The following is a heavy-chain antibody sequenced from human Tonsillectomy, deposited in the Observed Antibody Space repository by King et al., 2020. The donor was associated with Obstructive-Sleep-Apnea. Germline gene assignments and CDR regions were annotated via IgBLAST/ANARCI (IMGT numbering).Heavy chain of an antibody. Sequence: VQLVESGGGVVQPGRSLRLSCAASGFTFSRFGMHWVRQAPGKGLEWVAVISYDGSKDSYAGSVKGRFTISRDNAKNTLYLQLDSLRPEDTAVYYCAKSLVLTYYEPSGSFDYWGQGTLVTVSS. V-gene: IGHV3-30*18. D-gene: IGHD3-16*01. CDR1: GFTFSRFG. J-gene: IGHJ4*02. CDR3: AKSLVLTYYEPSGSFDY. CDR2: ISYDGSKD.